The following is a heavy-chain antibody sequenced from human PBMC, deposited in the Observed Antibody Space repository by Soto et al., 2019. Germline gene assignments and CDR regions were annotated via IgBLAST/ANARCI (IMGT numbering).Heavy chain of an antibody. Sequence: EVQLMQSGAEVKKPGESLRISCKGSGYSFTSYWISWVRQMPGKGLEWMGRIDPSDSYTNYSPSFQGHVTISADKSISTSSLQWSSLKASDTAMYYCARLQAAAGDNDLTFDFWGQGTLVTVSS. J-gene: IGHJ4*02. CDR2: IDPSDSYT. D-gene: IGHD6-13*01. V-gene: IGHV5-10-1*01. CDR1: GYSFTSYW. CDR3: ARLQAAAGDNDLTFDF.